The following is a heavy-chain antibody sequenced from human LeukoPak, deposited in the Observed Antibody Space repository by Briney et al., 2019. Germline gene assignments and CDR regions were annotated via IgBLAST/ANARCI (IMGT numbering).Heavy chain of an antibody. CDR1: GFTFSSYS. J-gene: IGHJ4*02. D-gene: IGHD4-17*01. CDR2: ISSSSSYI. CDR3: ARDDYGDRYYFDY. V-gene: IGHV3-21*01. Sequence: GGSLRLSCAASGFTFSSYSMNWVRQAPGKGLEWVSSISSSSSYIYYADSVKGRFTISRDNAKNSLYLQTNSLRAEDTAVYYCARDDYGDRYYFDYWGQGTLVTVSS.